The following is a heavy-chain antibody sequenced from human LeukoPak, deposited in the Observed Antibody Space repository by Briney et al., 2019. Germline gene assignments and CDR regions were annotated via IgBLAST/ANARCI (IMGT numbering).Heavy chain of an antibody. V-gene: IGHV3-43D*03. CDR2: ISWNGGST. Sequence: GGSLRLSCAASGFTFEDYAMHWVRQAPGKGLEWVSLISWNGGSTYYADSVKGRFTISRDNSKNSLYLQMNSLRAEDTALYYCAKDMAAYYYASGNIDYWGQGTLVTVSS. J-gene: IGHJ4*02. CDR1: GFTFEDYA. CDR3: AKDMAAYYYASGNIDY. D-gene: IGHD3-10*01.